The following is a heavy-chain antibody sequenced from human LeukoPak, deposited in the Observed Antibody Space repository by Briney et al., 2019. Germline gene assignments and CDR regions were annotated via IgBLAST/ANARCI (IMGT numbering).Heavy chain of an antibody. CDR1: GFTFSSYA. D-gene: IGHD2-15*01. CDR3: AKYCSGSRCYSGIDY. V-gene: IGHV3-23*01. CDR2: ISGSGGST. Sequence: GGSLRLSCAASGFTFSSYAMSGVRQAPGKGLEGVSDISGSGGSTGYADSVKGRFTISRDNSKSTLYLQMNSLRAEDTAVYYCAKYCSGSRCYSGIDYWGQGTLVTVSS. J-gene: IGHJ4*02.